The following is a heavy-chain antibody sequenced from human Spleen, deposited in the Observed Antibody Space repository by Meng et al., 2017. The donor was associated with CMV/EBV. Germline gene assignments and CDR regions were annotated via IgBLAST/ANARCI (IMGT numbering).Heavy chain of an antibody. V-gene: IGHV1-2*02. CDR2: VNPYSGGT. CDR3: ARIRFGDGGVWGWFDP. D-gene: IGHD3-16*01. Sequence: GYSFTDSYIHWVRHAPGQGLEWMGLVNPYSGGTNYAQRFQGRVTMTRDTSITTVYMELTRLRSDDTAVYYCARIRFGDGGVWGWFDPWGQGTLVTVSS. J-gene: IGHJ5*02. CDR1: GYSFTDSY.